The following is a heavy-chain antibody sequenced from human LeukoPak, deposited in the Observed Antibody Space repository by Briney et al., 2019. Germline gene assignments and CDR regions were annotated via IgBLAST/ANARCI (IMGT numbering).Heavy chain of an antibody. CDR2: IYYSGST. J-gene: IGHJ3*02. D-gene: IGHD3-3*01. Sequence: SETLSLTCTVSGGSISSYYWSWIRQPPGKGLEWIGYIYYSGSTNYNPSLKSRVTISVDTSKNQFSLKLSSVTAADTAVYYCARVAIFGVVIKAFDIWGQGTMVTVSS. CDR1: GGSISSYY. CDR3: ARVAIFGVVIKAFDI. V-gene: IGHV4-59*01.